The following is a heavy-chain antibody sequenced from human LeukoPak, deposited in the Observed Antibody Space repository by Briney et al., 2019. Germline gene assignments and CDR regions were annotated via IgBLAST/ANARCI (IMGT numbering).Heavy chain of an antibody. J-gene: IGHJ4*02. CDR2: ISSGSSYI. V-gene: IGHV3-21*04. Sequence: GGSLRLSCAASGFTFSSYNMNWVRQAPGKGLEWVSSISSGSSYIYYADSVKGRFTISRDNSKNTLYLQMNSLRAEDTAVYYCAKDGQWLAFDYWGQGTLVTVSS. CDR1: GFTFSSYN. D-gene: IGHD6-19*01. CDR3: AKDGQWLAFDY.